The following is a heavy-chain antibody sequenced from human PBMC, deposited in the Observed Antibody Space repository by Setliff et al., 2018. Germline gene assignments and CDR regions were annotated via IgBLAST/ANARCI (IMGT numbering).Heavy chain of an antibody. V-gene: IGHV1-46*01. J-gene: IGHJ4*02. CDR3: ATGLSRLVVVPPGY. D-gene: IGHD3-22*01. CDR2: INPSGGST. Sequence: ASVKVSCKASGYTFTSYYMHWVRQAPGQGLEWMGIINPSGGSTSYAQKFQGRVTMTTDTSTSTAYMELRSLRSDDTAVYYCATGLSRLVVVPPGYWGQGTLVTVSS. CDR1: GYTFTSYY.